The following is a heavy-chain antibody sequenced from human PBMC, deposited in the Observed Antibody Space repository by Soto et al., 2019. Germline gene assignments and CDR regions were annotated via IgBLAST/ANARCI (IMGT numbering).Heavy chain of an antibody. Sequence: EVQLVESGGGLVKPGGSLRLSCAASGFTFSSYSMNWVRQAPAKGLEWVSSISSSSSYIYYADSVKGRFTISRDNAKNSLYLQMNSLRAEDTAVYYCARDSCRGGSCYYFDYWGQGTLVTVSS. V-gene: IGHV3-21*01. CDR1: GFTFSSYS. CDR2: ISSSSSYI. D-gene: IGHD2-15*01. J-gene: IGHJ4*02. CDR3: ARDSCRGGSCYYFDY.